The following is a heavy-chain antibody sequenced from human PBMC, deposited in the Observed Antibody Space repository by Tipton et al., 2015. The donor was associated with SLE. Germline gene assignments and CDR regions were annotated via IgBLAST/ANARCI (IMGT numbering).Heavy chain of an antibody. J-gene: IGHJ3*02. Sequence: TLSLTCAVYGGSFSGYYWSWIRQPPGKGLEWIGEINHSGSTNYNPSLKSRVTISVDTSKNQFSLKLSSVTAADTAVYYCARHRQSYYDFWSGSTGAFDIWGQGTMVTVSS. D-gene: IGHD3-3*01. CDR2: INHSGST. CDR3: ARHRQSYYDFWSGSTGAFDI. CDR1: GGSFSGYY. V-gene: IGHV4-34*01.